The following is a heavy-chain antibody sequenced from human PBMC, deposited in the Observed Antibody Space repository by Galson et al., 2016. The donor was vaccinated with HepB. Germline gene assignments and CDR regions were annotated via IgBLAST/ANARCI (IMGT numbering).Heavy chain of an antibody. D-gene: IGHD3-10*01. J-gene: IGHJ2*01. V-gene: IGHV3-48*02. CDR2: ISGGSYTI. Sequence: SLRLSCAASGFALSSYNMNWVRQAPGKGLEWSSYISGGSYTINYAGSVKGRFTISRDNARNSLYLQRNSLRDDDTAVYYCTRGLQVDLSGWYFDLWGRGALVTVSS. CDR3: TRGLQVDLSGWYFDL. CDR1: GFALSSYN.